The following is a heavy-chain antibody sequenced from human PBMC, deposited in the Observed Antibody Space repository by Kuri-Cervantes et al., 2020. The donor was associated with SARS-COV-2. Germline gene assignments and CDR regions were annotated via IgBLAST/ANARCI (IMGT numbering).Heavy chain of an antibody. CDR2: MNPNSGNT. CDR3: ARGYDFWSGYDRPDYYFDY. V-gene: IGHV1-8*02. Sequence: ASVNVSCKASGYTFTSYGINWVRQATGQGLEWMGWMNPNSGNTGYAQKFQGRVTMTRNTSISTAYMELSSLRSEETAVYYCARGYDFWSGYDRPDYYFDYWGQGTLVTVSS. CDR1: GYTFTSYG. D-gene: IGHD3-3*01. J-gene: IGHJ4*02.